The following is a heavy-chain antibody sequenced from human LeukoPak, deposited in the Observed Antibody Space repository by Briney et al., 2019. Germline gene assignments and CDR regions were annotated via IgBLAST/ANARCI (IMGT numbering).Heavy chain of an antibody. V-gene: IGHV1-18*01. CDR2: ISGYNGNT. D-gene: IGHD3-10*02. CDR3: ARVMLRGGQDAFDI. CDR1: GYTFTTYG. Sequence: ASVKVSCKASGYTFTTYGISWVRQAPGQGLEWMGSISGYNGNTNYAQNFQGRVTMTTDTSTSTAYMEMRSLRYDDTAVYYCARVMLRGGQDAFDIWGLGTMVTVSS. J-gene: IGHJ3*02.